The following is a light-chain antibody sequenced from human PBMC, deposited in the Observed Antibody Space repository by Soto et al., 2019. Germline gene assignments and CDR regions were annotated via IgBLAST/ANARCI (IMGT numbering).Light chain of an antibody. CDR3: QQYGSSGT. CDR2: GAS. J-gene: IGKJ4*02. Sequence: EIVITQSPATLSVSPGERATLSCRASQSVSSNLAWYQQKPGQAPRLLIYGASTRATGIPARFSGSGSGTEFTLTISSLQSEDFAVYYCQQYGSSGTFGGGTKVDIK. V-gene: IGKV3-15*01. CDR1: QSVSSN.